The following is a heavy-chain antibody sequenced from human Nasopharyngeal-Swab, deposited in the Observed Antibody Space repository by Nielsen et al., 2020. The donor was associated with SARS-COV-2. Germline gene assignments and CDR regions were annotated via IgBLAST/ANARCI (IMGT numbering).Heavy chain of an antibody. CDR3: ARGPQVPAGNGWYWFDP. Sequence: LKISCAASGFTFSDYYMSWIRQAPGKGLEWVSYISSSGSTIYYADSVKGRFTISRDNAKNSLYLQMNSLRAEDTAVYYCARGPQVPAGNGWYWFDPWGQGTLVTVSS. V-gene: IGHV3-11*04. J-gene: IGHJ5*02. CDR2: ISSSGSTI. D-gene: IGHD6-19*01. CDR1: GFTFSDYY.